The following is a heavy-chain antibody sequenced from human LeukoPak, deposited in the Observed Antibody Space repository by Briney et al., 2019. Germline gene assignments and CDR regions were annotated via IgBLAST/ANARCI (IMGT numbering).Heavy chain of an antibody. Sequence: SETLSLTCTVSGGSISSSSYYWGWIRQPPGKGLEWIGSIYYSGSTYYNPSLKSRVTISIDTSKNQFSLKLSSVTAADTAVYYCARLLSGGFDYWGQGTLVTVSS. CDR2: IYYSGST. CDR1: GGSISSSSYY. V-gene: IGHV4-39*01. J-gene: IGHJ4*02. CDR3: ARLLSGGFDY.